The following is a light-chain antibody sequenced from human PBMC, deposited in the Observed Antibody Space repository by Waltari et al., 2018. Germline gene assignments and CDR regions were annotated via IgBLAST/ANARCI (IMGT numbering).Light chain of an antibody. Sequence: DIVMTQSPDSLAVSLGERATINCKSNQSVLYSSNNKNYLAWYQQKPGQPPKLLIYWASTRESGVPDRFSGSGSGTDFTLTISSLQAEDVAVYYCQQYYSILLTFGGGTKVEIK. CDR2: WAS. J-gene: IGKJ4*01. V-gene: IGKV4-1*01. CDR1: QSVLYSSNNKNY. CDR3: QQYYSILLT.